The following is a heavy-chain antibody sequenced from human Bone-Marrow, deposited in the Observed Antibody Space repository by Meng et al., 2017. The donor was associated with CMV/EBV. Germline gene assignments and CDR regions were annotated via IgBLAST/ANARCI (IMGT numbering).Heavy chain of an antibody. D-gene: IGHD2-2*01. Sequence: ETLSLTCAASGFTFSGSAMHWVRQASGKGLEWVGRIRSKANSYATAYAASVKGRFTISRDDSKNTAYLQMNSLKTEDTAVYYCTSGYCSSTSCYRPHYYYYGMDVWGQGTTVTVSS. CDR3: TSGYCSSTSCYRPHYYYYGMDV. CDR1: GFTFSGSA. CDR2: IRSKANSYAT. V-gene: IGHV3-73*01. J-gene: IGHJ6*02.